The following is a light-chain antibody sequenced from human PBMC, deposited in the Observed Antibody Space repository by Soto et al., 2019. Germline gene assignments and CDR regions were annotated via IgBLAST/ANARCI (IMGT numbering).Light chain of an antibody. Sequence: IQMTQSPSSLSASVGDTVTITCRASQTIDRYLNWFQQKSGQAPKLLMNAASTLRSGVPSRFSASGSETDFTLTISSLQTEDYATYYCQHSYNAPYNFGPGTKVDIK. J-gene: IGKJ3*01. CDR2: AAS. CDR3: QHSYNAPYN. V-gene: IGKV1-39*01. CDR1: QTIDRY.